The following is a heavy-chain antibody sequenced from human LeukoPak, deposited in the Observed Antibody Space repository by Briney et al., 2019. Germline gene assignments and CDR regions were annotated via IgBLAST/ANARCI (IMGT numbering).Heavy chain of an antibody. J-gene: IGHJ6*03. CDR2: INPNSGGT. Sequence: ASVKVSCKASGYTFTSYGISWVRQAPGQGLEWMGWINPNSGGTNYAQKFQGRVTMTRDTSISTAYMELSRLRSDDTAVYYCARVLRFLEWSPGYMDVWGKGTTVTVSS. CDR3: ARVLRFLEWSPGYMDV. D-gene: IGHD3-3*01. CDR1: GYTFTSYG. V-gene: IGHV1-2*02.